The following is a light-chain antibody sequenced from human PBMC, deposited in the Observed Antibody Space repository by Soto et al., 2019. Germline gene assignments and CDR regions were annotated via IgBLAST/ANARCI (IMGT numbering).Light chain of an antibody. CDR2: EIN. V-gene: IGLV2-8*01. CDR1: SSDVGAYDY. J-gene: IGLJ1*01. Sequence: SALTQPPSASGSPGQSVTISCTGTSSDVGAYDYVSWYQQYPGKAPKLMIYEINKRPSGVPDRFSGSKSGNTASLTVSGLQAEDEADYYCSSFAGSNNFPYVFGTGTKVTVL. CDR3: SSFAGSNNFPYV.